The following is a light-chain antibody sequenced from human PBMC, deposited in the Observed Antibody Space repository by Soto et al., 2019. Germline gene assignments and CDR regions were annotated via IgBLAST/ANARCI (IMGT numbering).Light chain of an antibody. CDR1: SSDVGGYNY. V-gene: IGLV2-14*01. Sequence: QSALTQPASVSGSPGQSITISCTGTSSDVGGYNYVSWYQQHPGKAPKLMIYEVSKRPSGVSNRFSGSKSGTTASLTISGLQAEDEADYYCSSYTGSSTPVVFGGGTKLTVL. CDR3: SSYTGSSTPVV. J-gene: IGLJ2*01. CDR2: EVS.